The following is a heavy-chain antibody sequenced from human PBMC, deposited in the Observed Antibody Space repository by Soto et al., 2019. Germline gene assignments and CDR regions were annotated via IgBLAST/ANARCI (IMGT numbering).Heavy chain of an antibody. CDR2: IIPILGIA. CDR3: ARGEGIAAAPWGAFDI. D-gene: IGHD6-13*01. J-gene: IGHJ3*02. Sequence: QVQLVQSGAEVKKPGSSVKVSCKASGGTFSSYTISWVRQAPGQGLEWMGRIIPILGIANYAQKFQGRVTITADKSTSTAYMELRSLRSEDTAVYYCARGEGIAAAPWGAFDIWGQGTMVTVSS. CDR1: GGTFSSYT. V-gene: IGHV1-69*02.